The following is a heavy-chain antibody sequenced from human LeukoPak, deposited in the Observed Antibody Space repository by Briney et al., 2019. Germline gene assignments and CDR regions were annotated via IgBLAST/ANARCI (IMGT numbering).Heavy chain of an antibody. V-gene: IGHV1-8*03. Sequence: ASVKVSCKASGYTFTSYDINWVRQATAQGLEWMGWMNPNSGNTGYAQKFQGRVTITRNTSISTAYLELSSLRSEDTAVYYCAGGRCSGGSCYERRLFDYWGQGTLVTVSS. CDR3: AGGRCSGGSCYERRLFDY. CDR1: GYTFTSYD. CDR2: MNPNSGNT. J-gene: IGHJ4*02. D-gene: IGHD2-15*01.